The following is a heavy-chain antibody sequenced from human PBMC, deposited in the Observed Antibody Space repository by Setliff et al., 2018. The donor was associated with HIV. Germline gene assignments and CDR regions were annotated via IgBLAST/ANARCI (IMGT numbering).Heavy chain of an antibody. CDR3: ARGHSGYEDY. J-gene: IGHJ4*02. CDR1: GGSISSGAYY. D-gene: IGHD3-22*01. V-gene: IGHV4-31*03. CDR2: IYYSGST. Sequence: SETLSLTCTVSGGSISSGAYYWNWIRQHPGQGLEWIGYIYYSGSTYYTPSLQSRVTMSVDRSKNQFPLKLSSVTAADTAVYYCARGHSGYEDYWGQGTLVTVSS.